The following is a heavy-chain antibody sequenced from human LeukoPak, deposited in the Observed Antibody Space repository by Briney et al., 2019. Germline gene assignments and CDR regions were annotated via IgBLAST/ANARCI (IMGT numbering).Heavy chain of an antibody. V-gene: IGHV4-39*01. Sequence: SETLSLTCTVSGGSINSASYYWGWIRQSPGKGLEWIGAICYSGVTFYNPSLKSPVTISVDPSKNQFSLKLPSVTAADTSIYYGVGRKSTTPNWFDPWGQGTLVTVSS. CDR1: GGSINSASYY. D-gene: IGHD2-2*01. CDR3: VGRKSTTPNWFDP. CDR2: ICYSGVT. J-gene: IGHJ5*02.